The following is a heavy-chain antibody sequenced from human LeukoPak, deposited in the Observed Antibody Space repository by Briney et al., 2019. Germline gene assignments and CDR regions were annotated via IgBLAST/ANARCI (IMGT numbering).Heavy chain of an antibody. CDR2: ISGSGGTT. V-gene: IGHV3-23*01. J-gene: IGHJ3*02. Sequence: GGSLRLSCAASGFTFSNYAMSWVRQAPGKGLEWVSAISGSGGTTFYADSVKGRFTISRDNSKDTLYLQMNSLRAEDTAVYYCAREMTTPDDAFDIWGQGTMVTVSS. CDR1: GFTFSNYA. CDR3: AREMTTPDDAFDI. D-gene: IGHD4-11*01.